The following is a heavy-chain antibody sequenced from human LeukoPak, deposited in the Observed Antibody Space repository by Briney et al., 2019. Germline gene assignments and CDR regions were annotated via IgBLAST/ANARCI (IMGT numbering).Heavy chain of an antibody. CDR2: ISSNGGST. CDR3: SRSRFYGDYEDY. CDR1: GFTFSSYA. V-gene: IGHV3-64*01. Sequence: GGSLRFSCVASGFTFSSYAMHWVRQAPGKGLEYVSGISSNGGSTYYANSVKGRVTISRDNSKNTLYLQMGSLRAEDMAVYYCSRSRFYGDYEDYWGQGTLVTVSS. J-gene: IGHJ4*02. D-gene: IGHD4-17*01.